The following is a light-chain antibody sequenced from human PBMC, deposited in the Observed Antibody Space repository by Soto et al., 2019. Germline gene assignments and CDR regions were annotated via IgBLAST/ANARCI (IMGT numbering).Light chain of an antibody. CDR1: QSLGRW. Sequence: DIQRTQSPSTLSASVGDRVTLTCRASQSLGRWLAWYQQKPGRAPELLIHEASSLESGVPSRFSGSGFGTEFTLTISSLQPDDFATYYCQQYNSLPYTFGQGTKLEIK. CDR3: QQYNSLPYT. J-gene: IGKJ2*01. V-gene: IGKV1-5*03. CDR2: EAS.